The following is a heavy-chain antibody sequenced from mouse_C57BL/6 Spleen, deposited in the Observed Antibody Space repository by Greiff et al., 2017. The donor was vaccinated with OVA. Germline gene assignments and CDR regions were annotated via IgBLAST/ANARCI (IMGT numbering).Heavy chain of an antibody. CDR2: IDPETGGT. J-gene: IGHJ2*01. Sequence: VQLQESGAELVRPGASVTLSCKASGYTFTDYEMHWVKQTPVHGLEWIGAIDPETGGTAYNQKFKGQAILTADKSSSTAYMELRSLTSEDSAVYYCTRGDGYYPYFDYWGQGTTLTVSS. CDR3: TRGDGYYPYFDY. V-gene: IGHV1-15*01. CDR1: GYTFTDYE. D-gene: IGHD2-3*01.